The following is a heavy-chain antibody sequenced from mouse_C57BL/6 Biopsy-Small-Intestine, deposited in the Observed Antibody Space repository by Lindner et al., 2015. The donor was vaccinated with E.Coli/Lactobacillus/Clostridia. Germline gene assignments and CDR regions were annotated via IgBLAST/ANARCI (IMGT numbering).Heavy chain of an antibody. Sequence: VQLQESGPELVKPGASVKISCKASGYGFSSSWMNWVKQRPGKGLEWIGRIYPGNGDTKYNGKFRGKATLTADKSSSTAYMQLSSLTSEDSAVYFCARGTRLDFWGQGTTLTVSS. CDR2: IYPGNGDT. V-gene: IGHV1-82*01. CDR3: ARGTRLDF. CDR1: GYGFSSSW. D-gene: IGHD3-3*01. J-gene: IGHJ2*01.